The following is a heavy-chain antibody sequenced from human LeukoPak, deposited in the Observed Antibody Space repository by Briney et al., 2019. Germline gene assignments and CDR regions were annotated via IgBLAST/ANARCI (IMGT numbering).Heavy chain of an antibody. CDR1: GFTFSSYS. D-gene: IGHD3-10*01. Sequence: GGSLRLSCAASGFTFSSYSMNWVRQAPGKGLEWVSSISSSSSYIYYADSVKGRFTISRDNAKNSLYLQMNSLRAEDTALYYCAKSNSGRFRVPPDYWGQGTLVTVSS. CDR2: ISSSSSYI. V-gene: IGHV3-21*04. CDR3: AKSNSGRFRVPPDY. J-gene: IGHJ4*02.